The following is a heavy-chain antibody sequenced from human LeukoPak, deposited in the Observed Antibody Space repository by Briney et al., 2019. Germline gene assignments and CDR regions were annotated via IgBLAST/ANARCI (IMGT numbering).Heavy chain of an antibody. V-gene: IGHV4-34*01. J-gene: IGHJ6*02. CDR3: ARLSPGTSLDGMDV. Sequence: SETLSLTCAVYGGSFSGYYWSWIRQPPGKGLEWIGEINHSGSTNYNPSLKSRVTISVDTSKNQFSLKLSSVTAADTAVYYCARLSPGTSLDGMDVWGQGTTVTVSS. CDR1: GGSFSGYY. CDR2: INHSGST. D-gene: IGHD1-7*01.